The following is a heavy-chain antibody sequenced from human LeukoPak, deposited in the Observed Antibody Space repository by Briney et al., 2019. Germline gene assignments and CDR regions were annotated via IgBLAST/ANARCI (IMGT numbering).Heavy chain of an antibody. D-gene: IGHD2-2*01. CDR1: GYTFTGYY. Sequence: ASVKVSCKASGYTFTGYYMHWVRQAPGQGLEWMGWINPNSGGTNYAQKSQGRVTITTDESTSTAYMELSSLRSQDTAVYYCARELCSSTSCYWGFDPWGQGTLVTVSS. CDR2: INPNSGGT. J-gene: IGHJ5*02. CDR3: ARELCSSTSCYWGFDP. V-gene: IGHV1-2*02.